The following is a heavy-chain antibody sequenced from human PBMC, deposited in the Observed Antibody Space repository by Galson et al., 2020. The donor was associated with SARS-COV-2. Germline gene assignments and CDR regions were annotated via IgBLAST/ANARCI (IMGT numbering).Heavy chain of an antibody. CDR3: ARGRGFIAVAGFLDY. D-gene: IGHD6-19*01. CDR1: GYTFTSYA. CDR2: INAGNGNT. J-gene: IGHJ4*02. Sequence: ASVKVSCKASGYTFTSYAMHWVRQAPGQRLEWMGWINAGNGNTKYSQKFQGRVTITRDTSASTAYMELSSLRSEDTAVYYCARGRGFIAVAGFLDYWGQGTLVTVSS. V-gene: IGHV1-3*01.